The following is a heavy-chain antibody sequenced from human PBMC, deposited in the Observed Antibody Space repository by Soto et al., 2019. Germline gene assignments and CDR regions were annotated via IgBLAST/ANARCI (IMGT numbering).Heavy chain of an antibody. D-gene: IGHD3-3*01. Sequence: EVQLVESGGGLVQPGGSLRLSCVVSGFTLSSYWMHWVRQAPGKGLVWVSRINSDGSSTSYADSVKGRFTISRDNAKNTLYLQMNSLRAEDTAVYYCARDAYYDFWSGLSHYYYYYMDVWGKGTTVTVSS. CDR1: GFTLSSYW. J-gene: IGHJ6*03. CDR3: ARDAYYDFWSGLSHYYYYYMDV. CDR2: INSDGSST. V-gene: IGHV3-74*01.